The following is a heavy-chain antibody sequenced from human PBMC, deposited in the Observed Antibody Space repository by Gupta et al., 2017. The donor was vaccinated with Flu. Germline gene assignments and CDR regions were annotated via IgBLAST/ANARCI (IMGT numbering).Heavy chain of an antibody. CDR3: ARVRGCGGDCYYFDL. CDR1: GGTFRNSI. V-gene: IGHV1-69*01. Sequence: QGQLVQSGAEVKKPGSSVKVSCKASGGTFRNSIFSWVRQAPGQGPEWMGGIITTFATANSAQKFQGRVTITADESTSTVYMDLTSLRSEDTAVYYCARVRGCGGDCYYFDLWGQGTLVTVSS. J-gene: IGHJ4*02. D-gene: IGHD2-21*02. CDR2: IITTFATA.